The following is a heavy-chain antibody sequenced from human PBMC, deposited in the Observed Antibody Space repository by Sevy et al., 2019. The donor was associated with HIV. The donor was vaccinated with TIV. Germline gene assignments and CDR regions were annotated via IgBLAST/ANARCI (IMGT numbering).Heavy chain of an antibody. V-gene: IGHV3-30*02. CDR2: IRYDGNNK. D-gene: IGHD3-16*01. CDR1: GFTFSSYG. J-gene: IGHJ4*02. CDR3: AKGPSPMITFGGVADY. Sequence: GGSLRLSCAASGFTFSSYGMHWVRQAPGKGLEWVAFIRYDGNNKYYADSVKGRFTISRDNSKNTLYLKMNSLRAEDTAVYYCAKGPSPMITFGGVADYWGQGTLVTVSS.